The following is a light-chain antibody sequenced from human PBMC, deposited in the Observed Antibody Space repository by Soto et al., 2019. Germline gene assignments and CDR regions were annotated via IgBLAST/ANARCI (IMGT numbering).Light chain of an antibody. CDR2: GNK. CDR3: QSFDTRLNTVV. V-gene: IGLV1-40*01. Sequence: QAVVTQPPSVSGVPGQRVTISCTGSSSNIGADYDVHWYQHFPGRAPKLLIYGNKNRPSGVPDRFSGTKSGTSASLDITGLQAEDEADYYCQSFDTRLNTVVFGGGTKVTVL. J-gene: IGLJ2*01. CDR1: SSNIGADYD.